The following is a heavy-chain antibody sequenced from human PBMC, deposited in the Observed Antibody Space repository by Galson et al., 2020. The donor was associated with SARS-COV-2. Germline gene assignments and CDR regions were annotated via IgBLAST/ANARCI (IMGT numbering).Heavy chain of an antibody. J-gene: IGHJ2*01. D-gene: IGHD1-26*01. CDR1: IDSISNFL. V-gene: IGHV4-59*08. Sequence: SETLSLTCTVSIDSISNFLWTWIRQPPGKGLEWIGDIHYSGRSNYNPSLKSRVTMSLDTSMKHFSLKLRSVTVADTAVFYCARGAGMMSSGKYFDLWGRGTLVTVSS. CDR3: ARGAGMMSSGKYFDL. CDR2: IHYSGRS.